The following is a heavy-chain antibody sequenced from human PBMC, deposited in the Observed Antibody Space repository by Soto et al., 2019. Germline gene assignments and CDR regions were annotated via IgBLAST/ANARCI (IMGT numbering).Heavy chain of an antibody. CDR2: ISGSGGST. CDR1: GFTFNSYA. D-gene: IGHD6-19*01. J-gene: IGHJ3*02. CDR3: GNGGGDYSSGWYGAFDI. V-gene: IGHV3-23*01. Sequence: EVQLLESGGGLVQPGGSLRLSCAASGFTFNSYAMSWVRQAPGKGLEWVSVISGSGGSTYYADSVKGRFTISRDNSKNTLYLQMNSLRAEDTAVYYWGNGGGDYSSGWYGAFDIWGQGTMVTVSS.